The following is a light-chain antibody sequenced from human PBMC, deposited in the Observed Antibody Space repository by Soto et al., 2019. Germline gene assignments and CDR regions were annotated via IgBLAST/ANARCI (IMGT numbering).Light chain of an antibody. Sequence: QSALTQPASVSGSPGQSITISCTGTIYDVGAYHYVSWYQQFPGKAPKLILYEVSNRPSGIFNRFSGFRSGSTASLTVSGLQPEDDAHYYCISYTTTGALVFGGGTKLTVL. CDR2: EVS. V-gene: IGLV2-14*01. J-gene: IGLJ2*01. CDR1: IYDVGAYHY. CDR3: ISYTTTGALV.